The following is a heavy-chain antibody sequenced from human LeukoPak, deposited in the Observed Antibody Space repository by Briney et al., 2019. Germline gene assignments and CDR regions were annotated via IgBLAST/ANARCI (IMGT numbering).Heavy chain of an antibody. Sequence: SVKVSCKASGGTFSSYAISWVRQAPGQGLEWMGRIIPILGIANYAQKFQGRVTITADKSTSTAYMELSSLRSEDTAVYYCARDVGLGSGSSFAYWGQGTLVTVSS. CDR3: ARDVGLGSGSSFAY. J-gene: IGHJ4*02. V-gene: IGHV1-69*04. CDR1: GGTFSSYA. CDR2: IIPILGIA. D-gene: IGHD1-26*01.